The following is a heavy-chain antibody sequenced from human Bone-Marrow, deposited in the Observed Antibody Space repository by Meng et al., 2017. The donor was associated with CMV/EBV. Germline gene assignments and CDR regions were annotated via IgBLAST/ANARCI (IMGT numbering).Heavy chain of an antibody. CDR1: GGSISSSSYY. V-gene: IGHV4-39*07. J-gene: IGHJ4*02. Sequence: SETRSLTCTVSGGSISSSSYYWGWIRQPPGKGLEWIGSIYYSGSTYYNPSLKSRVTISVDTSKNQFSLKLSSVTAADTAVYYCARGALVGATRGYYFDYWGQGTLVTVSS. CDR3: ARGALVGATRGYYFDY. CDR2: IYYSGST. D-gene: IGHD1-26*01.